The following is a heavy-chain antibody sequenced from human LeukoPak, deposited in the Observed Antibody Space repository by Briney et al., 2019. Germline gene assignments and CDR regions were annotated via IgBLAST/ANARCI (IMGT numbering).Heavy chain of an antibody. CDR2: ISSSSSTI. Sequence: PGGSLRLSCAASGFTFSSYSMNWVRQAPGKGLEWVSYISSSSSTIYYADSVKGRFTISRDNAKNSLYLQMNSLRAEDTAVYYCARPPRDGYNPDAFDIWGQGTMVTVSS. V-gene: IGHV3-48*04. CDR1: GFTFSSYS. J-gene: IGHJ3*02. D-gene: IGHD5-24*01. CDR3: ARPPRDGYNPDAFDI.